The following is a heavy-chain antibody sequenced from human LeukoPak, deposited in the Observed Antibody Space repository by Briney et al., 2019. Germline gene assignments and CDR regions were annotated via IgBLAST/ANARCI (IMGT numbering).Heavy chain of an antibody. CDR3: AKDLWFGELLNPFDY. CDR2: ISASGGST. V-gene: IGHV3-23*01. D-gene: IGHD3-10*01. J-gene: IGHJ4*02. Sequence: PGGSLRLSCAASGFTFSSYGMNWVRQAPGKGLEWVSVISASGGSTYYADSVKGRFTISRDNSKNTLYLQMNNLRAEDTAVYYCAKDLWFGELLNPFDYWSQGTLVTVSS. CDR1: GFTFSSYG.